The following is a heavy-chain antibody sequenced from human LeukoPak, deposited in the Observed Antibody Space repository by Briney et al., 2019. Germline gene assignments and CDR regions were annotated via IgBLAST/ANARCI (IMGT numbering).Heavy chain of an antibody. J-gene: IGHJ6*04. CDR2: ISSSGSTI. Sequence: GGSLRPSCAASGFRFNTYWMSWVRQAPGKGLEWVSYISSSGSTIYYADSVKGRFTISRDNAKNSLYLQMNSLRAEDTAVYYCAELGITMIGGVWGKGTTVTISS. V-gene: IGHV3-48*04. D-gene: IGHD3-10*02. CDR3: AELGITMIGGV. CDR1: GFRFNTYW.